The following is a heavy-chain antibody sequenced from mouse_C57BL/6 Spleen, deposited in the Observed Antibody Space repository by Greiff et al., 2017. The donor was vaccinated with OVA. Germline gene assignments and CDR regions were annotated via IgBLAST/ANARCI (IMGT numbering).Heavy chain of an antibody. V-gene: IGHV7-3*01. Sequence: EVKLMESGGGLVQPGGSLSLSCAASGFTFTDYYMSWVRQPPGKALEWMGFIRNKANGYTTEYSASVKGRFTIARANSQSILYLQMNALGAEDSATYYCESGGATVVATPAYWGQGTLVTVSA. J-gene: IGHJ3*01. D-gene: IGHD1-1*01. CDR2: IRNKANGYTT. CDR1: GFTFTDYY. CDR3: ESGGATVVATPAY.